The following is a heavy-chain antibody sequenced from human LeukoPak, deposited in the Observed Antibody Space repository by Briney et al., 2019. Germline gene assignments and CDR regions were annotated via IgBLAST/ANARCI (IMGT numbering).Heavy chain of an antibody. D-gene: IGHD3-10*01. J-gene: IGHJ4*02. CDR1: GYTFTSYA. V-gene: IGHV7-4-1*02. CDR2: INTNTGNP. Sequence: GASVEVSCKASGYTFTSYAMNWVRQAPGQGLEWMGWINTNTGNPTYAQGFTGRFVFSLDTSVSTAYLQISSLKAEDTAVYYCARGTSKFMVRGVTPFDYWGQGTLVTVPS. CDR3: ARGTSKFMVRGVTPFDY.